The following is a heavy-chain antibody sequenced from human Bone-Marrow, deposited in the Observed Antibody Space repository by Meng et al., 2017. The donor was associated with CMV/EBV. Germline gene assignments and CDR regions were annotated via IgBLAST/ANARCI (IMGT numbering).Heavy chain of an antibody. Sequence: SVKVSCKTSGYTFTDYAIIWVRQAPGQGLEWMGGIIPILGIANYAQKFQGRVTITADKSTSTAYMELSSLRSDDTAVYYCARDTGYSSGWYGSNWFDPWGQGTLVTGSS. CDR1: GYTFTDYA. J-gene: IGHJ5*02. V-gene: IGHV1-69*10. D-gene: IGHD6-19*01. CDR3: ARDTGYSSGWYGSNWFDP. CDR2: IIPILGIA.